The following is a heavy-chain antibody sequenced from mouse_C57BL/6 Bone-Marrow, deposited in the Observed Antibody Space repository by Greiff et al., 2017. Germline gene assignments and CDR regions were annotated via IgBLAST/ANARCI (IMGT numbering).Heavy chain of an antibody. CDR2: ILPGSGCT. V-gene: IGHV1-9*01. CDR3: ARHYDDYAMDY. J-gene: IGHJ4*01. Sequence: QVQLQQSGAELMKPGASVKLSCKATGYTFTGYWIEWVKQRPGHGLEWIGEILPGSGCTNYNEKLKGKDTFTAEPSSNTAYMHHSSLTTGVSASDYWARHYDDYAMDYWGQGTSVTVSS. D-gene: IGHD2-4*01. CDR1: GYTFTGYW.